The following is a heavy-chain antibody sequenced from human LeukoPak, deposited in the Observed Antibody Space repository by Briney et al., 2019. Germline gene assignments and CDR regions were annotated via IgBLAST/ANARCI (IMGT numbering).Heavy chain of an antibody. Sequence: SEALSLTCTVSGGSISSYYWSWIRQPAGKGLEWIGRIDTSGNTNYKPSLKSRVTMSVDTSKNQFSLKLSSVTAADTAVYYCARVSSSWYQDWYFDLWGRGTLVTVSS. CDR1: GGSISSYY. D-gene: IGHD6-13*01. J-gene: IGHJ2*01. CDR2: IDTSGNT. V-gene: IGHV4-4*07. CDR3: ARVSSSWYQDWYFDL.